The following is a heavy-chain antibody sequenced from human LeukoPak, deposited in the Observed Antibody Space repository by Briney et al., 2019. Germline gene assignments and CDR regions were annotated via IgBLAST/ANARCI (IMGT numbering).Heavy chain of an antibody. V-gene: IGHV4-59*01. CDR2: IYYSGST. J-gene: IGHJ4*02. CDR3: ARVGGYFDWTLDY. CDR1: GGSISSYY. Sequence: SETLSPTCTVSGGSISSYYWSWIRQPPGKGLEWIGYIYYSGSTNYNPSLKSRVTISVDTSKNQFSLKLSSVTAADTAVYYCARVGGYFDWTLDYWGQGTLVTVSS. D-gene: IGHD3-9*01.